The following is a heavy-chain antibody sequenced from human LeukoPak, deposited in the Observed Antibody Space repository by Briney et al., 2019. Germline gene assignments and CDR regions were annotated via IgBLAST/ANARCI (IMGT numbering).Heavy chain of an antibody. CDR2: IYYSGST. J-gene: IGHJ6*02. CDR1: GGSISSSSYY. D-gene: IGHD6-19*01. Sequence: SETLSLTCTVSGGSISSSSYYWGWIRQPPGKGLEWIGSIYYSGSTYYNPSLKSRVTISVDTSKNQFSLKLSSVTAADTAVYYCARVPQQWLAYTPNYGMDVWGQGTTVTVSS. V-gene: IGHV4-39*07. CDR3: ARVPQQWLAYTPNYGMDV.